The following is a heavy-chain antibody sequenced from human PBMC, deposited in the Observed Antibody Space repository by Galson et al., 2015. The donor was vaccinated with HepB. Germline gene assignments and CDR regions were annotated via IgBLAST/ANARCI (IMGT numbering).Heavy chain of an antibody. Sequence: CAISGDSVSGNSAAWNRIRRSPSRGLEWLGRTYYRSKWYNDYAVSVKGRISINPDTSKNQFSLHLNSVTPEDTAVYYCAKNYGSGRFSHYYYGMDVWGQGTTVTVSS. CDR1: GDSVSGNSAA. J-gene: IGHJ6*02. D-gene: IGHD3-10*01. V-gene: IGHV6-1*01. CDR3: AKNYGSGRFSHYYYGMDV. CDR2: TYYRSKWYN.